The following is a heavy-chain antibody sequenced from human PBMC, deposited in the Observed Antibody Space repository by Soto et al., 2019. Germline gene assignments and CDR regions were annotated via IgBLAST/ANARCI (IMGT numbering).Heavy chain of an antibody. D-gene: IGHD6-13*01. V-gene: IGHV3-33*01. Sequence: QVQLVESGGGVVQPGRSLRLSCAASGFTFNNYGMHWVRQAPGKGLEWLAVIWNDGSNSSYANSVKGRFTISRDNSKNTQYLQMSSLRAEDTGVYYCARRQIPPPTRGAANDIGAMDVWGQGTTVTVSS. J-gene: IGHJ6*02. CDR3: ARRQIPPPTRGAANDIGAMDV. CDR2: IWNDGSNS. CDR1: GFTFNNYG.